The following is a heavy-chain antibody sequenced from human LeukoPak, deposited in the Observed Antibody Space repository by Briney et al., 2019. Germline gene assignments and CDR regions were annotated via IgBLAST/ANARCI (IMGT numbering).Heavy chain of an antibody. D-gene: IGHD3-10*01. V-gene: IGHV3-21*01. J-gene: IGHJ5*02. Sequence: GGSLRLSCAASGFTFSSYSTNWVHQAPGKGLEWVSSISSSSSYIYYADSVKGRFTIPRDNAKNSLYLQMNSLRAEDTAVYYCARVSRELLWFGELNPWGQGTLVTVSS. CDR2: ISSSSSYI. CDR3: ARVSRELLWFGELNP. CDR1: GFTFSSYS.